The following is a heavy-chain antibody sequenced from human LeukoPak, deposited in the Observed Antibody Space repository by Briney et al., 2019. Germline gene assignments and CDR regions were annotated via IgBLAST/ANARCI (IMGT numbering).Heavy chain of an antibody. J-gene: IGHJ1*01. Sequence: SVKVSCKASGGTFSSYAISWVRQAPGQGLEWMGGIIPIFGTANYAQKFQGRVTITADESTSTAYMELSRLRSDDTAVYYCARGYRTVGAIEYFQHWGQGTLVTVSS. CDR2: IIPIFGTA. V-gene: IGHV1-69*13. CDR1: GGTFSSYA. D-gene: IGHD1-26*01. CDR3: ARGYRTVGAIEYFQH.